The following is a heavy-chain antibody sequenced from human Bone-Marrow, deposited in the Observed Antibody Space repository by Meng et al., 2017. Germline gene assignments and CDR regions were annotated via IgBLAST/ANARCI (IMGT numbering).Heavy chain of an antibody. CDR3: ARDRGGIDY. D-gene: IGHD2-15*01. J-gene: IGHJ4*02. V-gene: IGHV3-30*01. CDR2: ISYDGSNK. Sequence: QGELVEFGGGVVQPGRSRRLSCAASGFTFSSYAMHWVRQAPGKGLEWVAVISYDGSNKYYADSVKGRFTISRDNSKNTLYLQMNSLRAEDTAVYYCARDRGGIDYWGQGTLVTVSS. CDR1: GFTFSSYA.